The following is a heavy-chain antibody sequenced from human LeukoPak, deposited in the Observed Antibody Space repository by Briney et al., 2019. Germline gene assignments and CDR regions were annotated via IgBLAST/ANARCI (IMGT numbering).Heavy chain of an antibody. V-gene: IGHV5-51*01. Sequence: GESLQISCQGSGYSFTTYWIGWVRQMPGKGLEWMGIIYPGDSDTRYSPSLEGQVTISADKSISTAYLQWSSLEASDTAMYYCAGGYDEDYFDYWGQGTLVTVSS. J-gene: IGHJ4*02. CDR3: AGGYDEDYFDY. CDR1: GYSFTTYW. D-gene: IGHD5-12*01. CDR2: IYPGDSDT.